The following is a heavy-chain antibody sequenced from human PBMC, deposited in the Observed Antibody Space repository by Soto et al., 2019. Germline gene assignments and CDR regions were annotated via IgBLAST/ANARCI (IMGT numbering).Heavy chain of an antibody. CDR1: GYTFTSYG. CDR3: ARGDLPGWLTTVTCAFDY. J-gene: IGHJ4*02. CDR2: ISAYNGNT. Sequence: QVQLVQSGAEVKKPGASVKVSCKASGYTFTSYGISWVRQAPGQGLEWMGWISAYNGNTNYAQKLQGRVTMTTDTSTRTAYMELSSLRSDDTAVYYCARGDLPGWLTTVTCAFDYWGQGTLVTVSS. V-gene: IGHV1-18*01. D-gene: IGHD4-17*01.